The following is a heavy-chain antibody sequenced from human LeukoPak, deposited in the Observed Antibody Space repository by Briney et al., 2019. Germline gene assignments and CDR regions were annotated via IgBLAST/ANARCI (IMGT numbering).Heavy chain of an antibody. D-gene: IGHD3-16*01. CDR3: AREIAYTGAFDI. J-gene: IGHJ3*02. CDR2: TLYRSGWSS. V-gene: IGHV6-1*01. CDR1: GDSVSNNIAA. Sequence: SQTLSLTCAISGDSVSNNIAAWNWIRQSPSRGLEWLGRTLYRSGWSSDYAISVRSLLIVNPDTSKNQFSLQLISVTPEDTALYYCAREIAYTGAFDIWGQGTMVTVSS.